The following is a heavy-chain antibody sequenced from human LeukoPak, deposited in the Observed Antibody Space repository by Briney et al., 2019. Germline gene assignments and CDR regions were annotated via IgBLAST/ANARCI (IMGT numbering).Heavy chain of an antibody. CDR1: GASISTYY. CDR2: LYSRGSP. V-gene: IGHV4-59*01. J-gene: IGHJ3*02. Sequence: PSETLSLTCTVSGASISTYYWICIRQSPGKGLEWIGYLYSRGSPNYNPSLKRRVTISVDTSKNHFSLTLSSVTAADTAVYYCARLQPSSREWAFDIWGQGTMVTVSS. D-gene: IGHD3-16*02. CDR3: ARLQPSSREWAFDI.